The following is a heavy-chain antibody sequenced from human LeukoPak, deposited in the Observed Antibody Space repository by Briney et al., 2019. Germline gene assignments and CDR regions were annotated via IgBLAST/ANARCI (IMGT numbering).Heavy chain of an antibody. J-gene: IGHJ5*02. D-gene: IGHD6-13*01. V-gene: IGHV1-18*01. CDR1: GYTFSTYG. CDR2: ISGYNGDT. Sequence: EASVKVSCKASGYTFSTYGLSWVRQAPGQGLEWMGWISGYNGDTKYAQKFQDRVTMTTDTSTSTAYMDLRSLRSDDTAVYYCARDMGYSSSWSASNWFDPWGQGTLVTVSS. CDR3: ARDMGYSSSWSASNWFDP.